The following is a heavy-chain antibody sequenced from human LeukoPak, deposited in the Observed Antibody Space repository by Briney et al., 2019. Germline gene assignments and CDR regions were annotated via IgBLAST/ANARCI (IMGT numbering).Heavy chain of an antibody. Sequence: GGSLRLSCAASGFTFSSCAMSWVRQAPGKGLEWVSAISGSGGSTYYADSVKGRFTISRDNSKNTLYLQMNSLRAEDTAVYYCAREHYDFWSGYPDYWGQGTLVTVSS. V-gene: IGHV3-23*01. D-gene: IGHD3-3*01. CDR2: ISGSGGST. J-gene: IGHJ4*02. CDR3: AREHYDFWSGYPDY. CDR1: GFTFSSCA.